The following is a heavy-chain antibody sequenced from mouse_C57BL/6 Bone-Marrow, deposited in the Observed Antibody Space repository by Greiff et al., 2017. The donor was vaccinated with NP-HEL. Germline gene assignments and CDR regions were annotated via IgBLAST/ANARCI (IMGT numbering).Heavy chain of an antibody. J-gene: IGHJ2*01. CDR2: IYPGDGDT. CDR1: GYAFSSSW. CDR3: ARRIGYYGSSYVDDY. V-gene: IGHV1-82*01. D-gene: IGHD1-1*01. Sequence: QVQLQQSGPELVKPGASVKISCKASGYAFSSSWMNWVKQRPGKGLEWIGRIYPGDGDTNYNGKFKGKATLTADKSSSTAYMQLSSLTSEDSAVYFCARRIGYYGSSYVDDYWGQGTTLTVSS.